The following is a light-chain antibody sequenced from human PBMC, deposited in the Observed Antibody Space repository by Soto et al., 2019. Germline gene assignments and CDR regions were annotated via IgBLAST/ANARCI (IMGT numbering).Light chain of an antibody. V-gene: IGLV4-69*01. CDR2: LNSDGSH. Sequence: QLVLTQSPSASASLGASVKLTCTLSSGHSSYAIAWHQQQPEKGPRYLMKLNSDGSHSKGDGIPDRFSGSSSGAERYLTISSLQSEDEADYYFQTWGTGIHVVFGGGTKL. CDR3: QTWGTGIHVV. J-gene: IGLJ2*01. CDR1: SGHSSYA.